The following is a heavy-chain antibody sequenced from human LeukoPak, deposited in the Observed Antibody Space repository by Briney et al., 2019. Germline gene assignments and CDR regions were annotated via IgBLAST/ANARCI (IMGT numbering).Heavy chain of an antibody. J-gene: IGHJ6*03. CDR1: GFTFSDSY. V-gene: IGHV3-21*01. D-gene: IGHD3-3*01. CDR3: AKSADNYYYYYMDV. Sequence: GGSLRLSCAASGFTFSDSYMTWVRQAPGKGLEWVSSISTSSSYIYYADSVKGRFTISRDNAKNSLYLQMNSLRAEDTAVYYCAKSADNYYYYYMDVWGKGTTVTVSS. CDR2: ISTSSSYI.